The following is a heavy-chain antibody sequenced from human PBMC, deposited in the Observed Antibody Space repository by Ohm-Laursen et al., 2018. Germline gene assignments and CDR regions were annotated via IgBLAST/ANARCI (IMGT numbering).Heavy chain of an antibody. CDR1: GGTFSSYA. D-gene: IGHD3-22*01. J-gene: IGHJ6*02. V-gene: IGHV1-69*01. CDR2: IIPIFGTA. Sequence: GSSVKVSCKASGGTFSSYAISWVRQAPGQGLEWMGGIIPIFGTANYAQKFQGRVTITADESTSTAYMELSSLRSEDTAVYYCASGEIVVVITQAIHNYYYGMDVWGQGTTVTVSS. CDR3: ASGEIVVVITQAIHNYYYGMDV.